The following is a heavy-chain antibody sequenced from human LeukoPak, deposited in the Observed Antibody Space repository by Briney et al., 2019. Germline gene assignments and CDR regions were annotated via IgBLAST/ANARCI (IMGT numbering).Heavy chain of an antibody. CDR1: GASISSTTYY. CDR2: IYYSGST. V-gene: IGHV4-39*01. CDR3: ARHKYSSGWPPEGAFDI. J-gene: IGHJ3*02. D-gene: IGHD6-19*01. Sequence: SETLSLTCTVPGASISSTTYYWGWIRQPPRKGIEWLASIYYSGSTYYNPSLKSRVTISVDTSKNQFSLKLSSVTAADTAVYYCARHKYSSGWPPEGAFDIWGQGTMVTVSS.